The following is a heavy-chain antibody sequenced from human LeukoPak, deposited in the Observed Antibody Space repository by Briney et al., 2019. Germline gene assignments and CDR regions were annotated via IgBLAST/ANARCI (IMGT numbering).Heavy chain of an antibody. CDR3: VRDRGTYRPIDY. J-gene: IGHJ4*02. V-gene: IGHV3-23*01. CDR2: ISGSGGST. CDR1: GFTFSSYA. Sequence: GGSLRLSCAASGFTFSSYAMSWVRQAPGKGLEWVSAISGSGGSTYYADSVKGRFTISRDNAKDSLYLQMNSLRAEDTAIYYCVRDRGTYRPIDYWGQGTLVTVSS. D-gene: IGHD1-26*01.